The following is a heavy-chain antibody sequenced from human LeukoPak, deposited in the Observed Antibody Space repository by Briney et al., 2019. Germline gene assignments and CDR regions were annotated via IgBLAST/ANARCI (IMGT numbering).Heavy chain of an antibody. Sequence: PGGSLRLSCAASGFTFSSYAMSWVRQAPGKGLEWVSAISGSGGSTYYADSVKGRFTISRDNSKNTLYLQMHSLRAEDTAVYYCAKGHYDFWSGYSDAFDIWGQGTTVTVSS. V-gene: IGHV3-23*01. CDR1: GFTFSSYA. D-gene: IGHD3-3*01. CDR2: ISGSGGST. CDR3: AKGHYDFWSGYSDAFDI. J-gene: IGHJ3*02.